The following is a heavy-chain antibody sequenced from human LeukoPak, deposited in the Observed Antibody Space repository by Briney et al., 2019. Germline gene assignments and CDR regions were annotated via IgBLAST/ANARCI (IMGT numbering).Heavy chain of an antibody. CDR3: ARGRVGATMVYYYYYMDV. CDR2: IYYSGST. Sequence: SETLSLTCTVSGGSISNKYWSWIRQPPGKGLEWIGYIYYSGSTNYNPSLKSRVTILVDTSKNQFSLKLSSVTAADTAVYYCARGRVGATMVYYYYYMDVWGKGTTVTISS. CDR1: GGSISNKY. J-gene: IGHJ6*03. D-gene: IGHD1-26*01. V-gene: IGHV4-59*01.